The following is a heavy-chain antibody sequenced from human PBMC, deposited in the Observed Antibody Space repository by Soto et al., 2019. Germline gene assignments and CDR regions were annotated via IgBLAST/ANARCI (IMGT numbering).Heavy chain of an antibody. CDR1: GGTFSSYT. CDR2: ITHVFGTP. J-gene: IGHJ6*02. Sequence: QVQLVQSGAEVKKPGSSVKVSCQASGGTFSSYTISWVRQAPGQGLELMGGITHVFGTPTYASQFQGRVTITADESTTTAYIQMTGLTSEETAVYYCAIGPRTVRGGMDVWGQGTTVTVSS. CDR3: AIGPRTVRGGMDV. V-gene: IGHV1-69*01.